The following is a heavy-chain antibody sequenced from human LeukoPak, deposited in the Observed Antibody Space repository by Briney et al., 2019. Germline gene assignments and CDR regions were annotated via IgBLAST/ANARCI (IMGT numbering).Heavy chain of an antibody. V-gene: IGHV3-7*03. Sequence: GGSLRLSCAASGFTFSSYWMSWVRQAPGKGLEWVANIKQDGSEKYYVDSVKGRFTISRDNSKNTLYLQMKSLRAEDTAVYYCARKRIAYYDSSGLSNWFDPWGQGTLVTVSS. CDR2: IKQDGSEK. D-gene: IGHD3-22*01. CDR1: GFTFSSYW. CDR3: ARKRIAYYDSSGLSNWFDP. J-gene: IGHJ5*02.